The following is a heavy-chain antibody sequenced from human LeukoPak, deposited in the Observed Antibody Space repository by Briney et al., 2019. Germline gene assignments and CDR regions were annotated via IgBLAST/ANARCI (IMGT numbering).Heavy chain of an antibody. V-gene: IGHV4-4*07. J-gene: IGHJ6*03. CDR3: ARGGIAAPSTGCMDV. Sequence: SETLSLTCTVSGSSISSYYWSWIRQPAGKGLEWIGLIYTSGSTNCNPSLKSRVTMSVDTSRNQFSLKLRSVTAADTAVYYCARGGIAAPSTGCMDVWGKGTTVTVSS. D-gene: IGHD6-13*01. CDR2: IYTSGST. CDR1: GSSISSYY.